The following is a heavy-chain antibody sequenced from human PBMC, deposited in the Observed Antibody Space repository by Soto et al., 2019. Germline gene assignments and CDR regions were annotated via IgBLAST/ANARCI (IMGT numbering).Heavy chain of an antibody. V-gene: IGHV1-3*01. D-gene: IGHD1-7*01. CDR1: GYTFMSHV. J-gene: IGHJ5*02. Sequence: ASVXVSCKASGYTFMSHVMHWVRQAPGQRLEWMGWVTGGNGDTKYSQKFQGRVTITRDTSATTAYMELRSLRSDDTAVYYCARAGDWNYVRDNWFDPWGQGTLVTVSS. CDR2: VTGGNGDT. CDR3: ARAGDWNYVRDNWFDP.